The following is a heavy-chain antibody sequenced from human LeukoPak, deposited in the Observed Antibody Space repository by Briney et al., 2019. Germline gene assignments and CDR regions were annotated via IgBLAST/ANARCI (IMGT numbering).Heavy chain of an antibody. V-gene: IGHV4-34*01. D-gene: IGHD6-13*01. Sequence: PAETLSLTCGVSGDSFRGYYWSWIRQPPGKGLEWIGEINESGSTNYNPSLKSRVTISIDTSKDQFSLKLSSVTAADTAVYYCARHEYSSSWFDYWGQGTLVTVSS. CDR1: GDSFRGYY. J-gene: IGHJ4*02. CDR2: INESGST. CDR3: ARHEYSSSWFDY.